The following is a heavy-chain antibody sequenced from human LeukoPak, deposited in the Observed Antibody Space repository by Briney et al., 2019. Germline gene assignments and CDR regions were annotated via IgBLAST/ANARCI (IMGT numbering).Heavy chain of an antibody. CDR3: ARDGYQKGAFDI. Sequence: NPSETLSLTCTVSGGSISSYYWSWIRQPPGKGLDWIGYIYYSGSTNYNPSLKSRVTISVDTSKNQFSLKLSSVTAADTAVYYCARDGYQKGAFDIWGQGTMVTVSS. CDR2: IYYSGST. CDR1: GGSISSYY. V-gene: IGHV4-59*01. D-gene: IGHD5-12*01. J-gene: IGHJ3*02.